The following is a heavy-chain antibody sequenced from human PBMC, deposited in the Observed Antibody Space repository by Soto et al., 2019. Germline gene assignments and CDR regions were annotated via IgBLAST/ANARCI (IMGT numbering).Heavy chain of an antibody. V-gene: IGHV1-69*12. D-gene: IGHD6-13*01. CDR1: GGTFSSYA. CDR2: IIPIFGTA. Sequence: QVQLVQSGAEVKKPGSSVKVSCKASGGTFSSYAISWVRQAPGQGLEWMGGIIPIFGTANYAQKFQGRVTITAXXSXSXXYMERSSLRSEDTAVYYCTREGGYSSSWSWDYFDSWGQGTLVTVSS. CDR3: TREGGYSSSWSWDYFDS. J-gene: IGHJ4*02.